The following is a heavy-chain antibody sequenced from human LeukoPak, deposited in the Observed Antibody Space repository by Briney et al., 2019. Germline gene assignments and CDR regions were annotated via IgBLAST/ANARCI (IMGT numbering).Heavy chain of an antibody. CDR2: IWYDGSNK. D-gene: IGHD4-23*01. J-gene: IGHJ4*02. CDR3: ARGAHYGGNSPDY. V-gene: IGHV3-30*04. Sequence: GGSLRLSCAASGFTFSSYAMHWVRQAPDKGLQWVAVIWYDGSNKYYADSVKGRFTISRDNSKSTVFLQMNSLRIEDTGVYYCARGAHYGGNSPDYWGQGTLVTVSS. CDR1: GFTFSSYA.